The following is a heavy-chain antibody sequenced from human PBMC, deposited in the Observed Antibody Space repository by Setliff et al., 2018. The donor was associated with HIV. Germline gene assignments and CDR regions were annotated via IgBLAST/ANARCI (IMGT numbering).Heavy chain of an antibody. V-gene: IGHV1-2*04. CDR3: ARGMDYYDTSGYYQYYFDY. D-gene: IGHD3-22*01. CDR2: INPKSDGT. Sequence: ASVKVSCKASGYSFTDYYIHWVRQAPGQGLEWMGWINPKSDGTNYAQKLQGWITMTRDTSISTAYMELSRLRSDDTAVYYCARGMDYYDTSGYYQYYFDYWGREPWSPSPQ. CDR1: GYSFTDYY. J-gene: IGHJ4*02.